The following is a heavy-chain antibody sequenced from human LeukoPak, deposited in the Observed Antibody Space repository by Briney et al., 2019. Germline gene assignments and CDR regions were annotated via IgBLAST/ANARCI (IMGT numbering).Heavy chain of an antibody. V-gene: IGHV4-39*01. J-gene: IGHJ6*02. D-gene: IGHD2-15*01. CDR1: GFTFSSYW. CDR3: ARTSRERYCSGGSCYRHWGYYYYGMDV. CDR2: IYYSGST. Sequence: GSLRLSCAASGFTFSSYWMSWIRQPPGKGLEWIGSIYYSGSTYYNPSLKSRVTISVDTSKNQFSLKLSSVTAADTAVYYCARTSRERYCSGGSCYRHWGYYYYGMDVWGQGTTVTVSS.